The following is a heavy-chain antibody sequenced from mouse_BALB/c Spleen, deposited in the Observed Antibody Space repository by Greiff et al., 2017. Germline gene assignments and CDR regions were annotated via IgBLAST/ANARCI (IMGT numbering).Heavy chain of an antibody. CDR3: ARSGVYYGSFDY. V-gene: IGHV5-17*02. J-gene: IGHJ2*01. CDR1: GFTFSSFG. Sequence: EVMLVESGGGLVQPGGSRKLSCAASGFTFSSFGMHWVRQAPEKGLEWVAYISSGSSTIYYADTVKGRFTISRDNPKNTLFLQMTSLRSEDTAMYYCARSGVYYGSFDYWGQGTTLTVSS. D-gene: IGHD1-1*01. CDR2: ISSGSSTI.